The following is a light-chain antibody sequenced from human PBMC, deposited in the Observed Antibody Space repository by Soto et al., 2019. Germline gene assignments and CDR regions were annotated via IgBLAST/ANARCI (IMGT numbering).Light chain of an antibody. CDR1: QGISNY. Sequence: DIQMTQSPSSLSASVGDRVTITCRASQGISNYLALYQQKPGKVPKLLIYAASTLQSGVPSRFSGSGSGTAFTLTIGSLQPEDVATYYCQKYNGAPRTGGEGTEVEIK. CDR2: AAS. CDR3: QKYNGAPRT. V-gene: IGKV1-27*01. J-gene: IGKJ1*01.